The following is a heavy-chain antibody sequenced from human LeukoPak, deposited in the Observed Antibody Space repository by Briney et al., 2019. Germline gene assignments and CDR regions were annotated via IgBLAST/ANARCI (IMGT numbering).Heavy chain of an antibody. J-gene: IGHJ6*03. CDR2: ISYDGSTK. CDR3: ASLYGVRQLYYYYYYMDV. V-gene: IGHV3-30*04. D-gene: IGHD4-17*01. CDR1: GFTFSSYV. Sequence: GGSLRLSCAASGFTFSSYVIHWFRQAPGKGLEWVAAISYDGSTKYYADSVKGRFTISRDNAKNSLYLQMNSLRAEDTAVYYCASLYGVRQLYYYYYYMDVWGTGTTVTVSS.